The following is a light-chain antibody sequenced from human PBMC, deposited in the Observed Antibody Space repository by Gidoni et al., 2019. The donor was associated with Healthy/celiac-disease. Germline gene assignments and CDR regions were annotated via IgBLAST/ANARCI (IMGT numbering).Light chain of an antibody. J-gene: IGKJ1*01. Sequence: DIQMTQSPSSLSASVADRVTITRRASQSISSYINWYQPKPGKAPKLLIYAASSLQSGVPARFSGSGSGTDFTLTISSLQPEDFATYYCQQSYSTPWTFGQGTKVEIK. CDR3: QQSYSTPWT. V-gene: IGKV1-39*01. CDR2: AAS. CDR1: QSISSY.